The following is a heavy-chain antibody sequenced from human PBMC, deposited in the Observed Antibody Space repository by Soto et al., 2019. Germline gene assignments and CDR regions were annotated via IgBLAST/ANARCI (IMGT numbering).Heavy chain of an antibody. J-gene: IGHJ4*02. Sequence: GGSLRLSCAASGFTVSSNYMSWVRQAPGKGLEWVSVIYSGGSTYYADSVKGRFTISRDNSKKTLYLQMNSLRAEDTAVYYCASPRSSWAGFDYWGQGTLVTVSS. D-gene: IGHD6-13*01. CDR1: GFTVSSNY. CDR2: IYSGGST. CDR3: ASPRSSWAGFDY. V-gene: IGHV3-53*01.